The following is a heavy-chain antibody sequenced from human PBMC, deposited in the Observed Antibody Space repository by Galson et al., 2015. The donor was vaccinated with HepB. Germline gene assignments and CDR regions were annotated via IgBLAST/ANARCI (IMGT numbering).Heavy chain of an antibody. J-gene: IGHJ6*02. CDR1: GFTFGDYA. CDR2: ISSSSSYI. V-gene: IGHV3-21*01. D-gene: IGHD3-22*01. CDR3: ARDVILPDSSGYYVFYYYYYYGMDV. Sequence: SLRLSCAASGFTFGDYAMSWVRQAPGKGLEWVSSISSSSSYIYYADSVKGRFTISRDNAKNSLYLQMNSLRAEDTAVYYCARDVILPDSSGYYVFYYYYYYGMDVWGQGTTVTVSS.